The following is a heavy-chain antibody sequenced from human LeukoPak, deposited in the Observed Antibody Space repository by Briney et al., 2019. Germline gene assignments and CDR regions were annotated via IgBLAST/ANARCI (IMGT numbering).Heavy chain of an antibody. Sequence: GESLKISCKGSGYSFTSYWIGWVRQMPGKGLEWMGIIYPGDSDTRYSPSFQGQVTISADKSISTAYLQWSSLKASDTAMYYCARSLSYYDFWSGYYGGVPGKSGYYFDYWGQGTLVTVSS. CDR1: GYSFTSYW. CDR3: ARSLSYYDFWSGYYGGVPGKSGYYFDY. V-gene: IGHV5-51*01. CDR2: IYPGDSDT. J-gene: IGHJ4*02. D-gene: IGHD3-3*01.